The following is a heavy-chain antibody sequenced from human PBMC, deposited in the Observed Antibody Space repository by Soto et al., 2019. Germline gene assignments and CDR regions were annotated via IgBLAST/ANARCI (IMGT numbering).Heavy chain of an antibody. Sequence: GPTLVNPTQTLTLTCTFSGFSLSTSGMCVSWIRQPPGKALEWLALIDWDDDKYYSTSLKTRLTISKDTSKNQVVLTMTNMDPVDTATYYCARITTSDHYYYGMDVWGQGTTVTVSS. CDR3: ARITTSDHYYYGMDV. D-gene: IGHD1-26*01. J-gene: IGHJ6*02. CDR1: GFSLSTSGMC. CDR2: IDWDDDK. V-gene: IGHV2-70*01.